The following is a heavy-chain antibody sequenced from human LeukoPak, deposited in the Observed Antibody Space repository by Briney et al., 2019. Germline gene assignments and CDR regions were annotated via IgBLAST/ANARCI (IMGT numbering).Heavy chain of an antibody. CDR2: IGISSNKI. V-gene: IGHV3-21*01. D-gene: IGHD3-10*01. CDR3: ARELWFGDRNYGMDV. Sequence: GGSLRLSCVASGFTFSDYSINWVRQAPGKGLEWVSSIGISSNKIYYADSVKGRFTISRDNAKNSLFLQMNSLRAEDTAVYYCARELWFGDRNYGMDVWGQGTTVTVSS. CDR1: GFTFSDYS. J-gene: IGHJ6*02.